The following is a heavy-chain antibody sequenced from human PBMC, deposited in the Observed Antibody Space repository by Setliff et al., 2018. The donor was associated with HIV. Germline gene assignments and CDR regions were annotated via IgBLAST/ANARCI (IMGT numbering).Heavy chain of an antibody. J-gene: IGHJ6*03. CDR1: GGSISSYY. CDR2: IYHSGST. Sequence: LSLTCTVSGGSISSYYWSWIRQPPGKGLEWIGYIYHSGSTNYNPSLKSRVTISVDTSKNQFSLKLSSVTAADTAVYYCARQITMVRGVYQPYYYYYMDIWGKGTTVTVSS. V-gene: IGHV4-59*08. CDR3: ARQITMVRGVYQPYYYYYMDI. D-gene: IGHD3-10*01.